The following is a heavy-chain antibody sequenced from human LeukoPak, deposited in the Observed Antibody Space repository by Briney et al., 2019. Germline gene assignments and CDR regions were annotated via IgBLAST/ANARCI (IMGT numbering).Heavy chain of an antibody. CDR2: INHSGNT. Sequence: PSETLSLTCAVYGGSFSGYYWNWIRQPPGKGLGWIGGINHSGNTNYNPSLKSRVTMSVDTSKNQFSLKLSSVTAADTAVYYCARDRYYYDSSARYFDYWGQGTLVTVSS. CDR1: GGSFSGYY. J-gene: IGHJ4*02. V-gene: IGHV4-34*01. D-gene: IGHD3-22*01. CDR3: ARDRYYYDSSARYFDY.